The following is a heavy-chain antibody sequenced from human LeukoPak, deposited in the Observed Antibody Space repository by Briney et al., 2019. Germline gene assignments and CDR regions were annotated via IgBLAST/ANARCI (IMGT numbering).Heavy chain of an antibody. D-gene: IGHD3-10*01. J-gene: IGHJ4*02. V-gene: IGHV4-39*07. Sequence: SETPSLTCTVSGGSISSSSYYWGWIRQPPGKGLGWIGSIYYSGSTYYNPSLKSRVTISVDTSKNQFSLRLSSVTAADTAVYYCAREVMVRGVIDYWGQGTLVTVSS. CDR2: IYYSGST. CDR1: GGSISSSSYY. CDR3: AREVMVRGVIDY.